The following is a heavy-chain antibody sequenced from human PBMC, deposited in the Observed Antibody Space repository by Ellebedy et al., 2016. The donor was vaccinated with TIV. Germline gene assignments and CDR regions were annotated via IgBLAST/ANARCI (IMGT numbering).Heavy chain of an antibody. CDR3: ARQDGYGIYYYDY. V-gene: IGHV5-51*01. Sequence: GESLKISCKGSGYGFTFYWIAWVRQMPGKGLEWMGTVYPRDSATRYSPSLQGQVTISADESTNTAYLQWSSLKASDTATYYCARQDGYGIYYYDYWGQGTLVTVSS. CDR2: VYPRDSAT. J-gene: IGHJ4*02. D-gene: IGHD5-24*01. CDR1: GYGFTFYW.